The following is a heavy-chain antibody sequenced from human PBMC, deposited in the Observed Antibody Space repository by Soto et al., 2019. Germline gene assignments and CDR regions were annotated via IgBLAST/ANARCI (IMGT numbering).Heavy chain of an antibody. CDR3: ARVGSSYINYYYMDV. D-gene: IGHD1-20*01. J-gene: IGHJ6*03. CDR2: IYYSGST. V-gene: IGHV4-31*03. Sequence: SETLSLTCTVSGGSISSGGYYWSWIRQHPGKGLEWIGYIYYSGSTYYNPSLKSRVTISVDTSKNQFSLKLISVTAADTAVYYCARVGSSYINYYYMDVWGKGTTVTVSS. CDR1: GGSISSGGYY.